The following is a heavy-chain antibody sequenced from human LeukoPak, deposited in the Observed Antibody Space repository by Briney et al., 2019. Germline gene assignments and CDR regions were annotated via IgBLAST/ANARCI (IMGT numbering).Heavy chain of an antibody. Sequence: TGGSLRPSCAASGFTFSSYAMHWVRQAPGKGLEWVAFIQYDGSTEYYADSVKGRFTISRDKSKKTMYLQMNTLRAEDTAVYYCARGSSWAFDIWGQGTKVTVSS. CDR1: GFTFSSYA. J-gene: IGHJ3*02. CDR3: ARGSSWAFDI. CDR2: IQYDGSTE. V-gene: IGHV3-30*02.